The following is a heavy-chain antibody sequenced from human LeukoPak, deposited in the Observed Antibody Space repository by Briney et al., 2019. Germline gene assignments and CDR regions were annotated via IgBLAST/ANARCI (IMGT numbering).Heavy chain of an antibody. CDR3: ASCSSGTFPCDY. V-gene: IGHV1-18*01. CDR1: GYTFTSYG. Sequence: ASVKVSCKASGYTFTSYGISWVRQAPGQGLEWMGWISAYNGNTNYAQKLQGRVTMTTDTSTSTAYMELRSLRSDDTAVYYCASCSSGTFPCDYWGQGTLVSVSS. CDR2: ISAYNGNT. J-gene: IGHJ4*02. D-gene: IGHD2-2*01.